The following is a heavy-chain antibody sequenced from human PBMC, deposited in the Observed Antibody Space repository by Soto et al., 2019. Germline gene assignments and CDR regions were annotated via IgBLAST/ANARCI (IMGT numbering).Heavy chain of an antibody. Sequence: LRLSCAASGFTFSTYGMHWVRQAPGKGLERVAAMSYDGTKEYYVDSVKGRFTISRDNSRNTLFLQLNSLRAEDTAVYYCAKEYGSTWIDHWGQGTLVTVSS. D-gene: IGHD6-13*01. CDR3: AKEYGSTWIDH. V-gene: IGHV3-30*18. CDR2: MSYDGTKE. J-gene: IGHJ4*02. CDR1: GFTFSTYG.